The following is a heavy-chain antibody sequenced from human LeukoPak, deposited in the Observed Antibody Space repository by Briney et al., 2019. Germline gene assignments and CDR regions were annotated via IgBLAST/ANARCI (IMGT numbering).Heavy chain of an antibody. CDR2: INHSGST. V-gene: IGHV4-34*01. D-gene: IGHD6-19*01. CDR1: GGSFRGYY. J-gene: IGHJ4*02. CDR3: ARDRYSSGWYDY. Sequence: NPSETLSLTCAVYGGSFRGYYWSCIRQPPGKGLEWIGEINHSGSTNYNPSLKSRVTISVDTPKNQFSLKLSSVTAADTAVYYCARDRYSSGWYDYWGQGTLVTVSS.